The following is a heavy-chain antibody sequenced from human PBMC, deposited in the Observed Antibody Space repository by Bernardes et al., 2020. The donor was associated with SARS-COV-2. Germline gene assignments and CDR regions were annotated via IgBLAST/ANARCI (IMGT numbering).Heavy chain of an antibody. CDR2: MYNSWST. CDR1: GGSLSSSSYY. CDR3: VGSSCGIDCYIGGLRSWDYGMDI. J-gene: IGHJ6*02. Sequence: SETLSLTCTVSGGSLSSSSYYWGWIRQPPGKGLEWIGSMYNSWSTYHNPSLKSRASISIDTSKNQVSLRLNSMTAADTAVYYCVGSSCGIDCYIGGLRSWDYGMDIWGQGTAVTVSS. V-gene: IGHV4-39*01. D-gene: IGHD2-21*02.